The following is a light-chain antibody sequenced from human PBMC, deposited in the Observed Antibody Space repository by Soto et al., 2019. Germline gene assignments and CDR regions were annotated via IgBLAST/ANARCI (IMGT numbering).Light chain of an antibody. CDR2: DAS. Sequence: EIVLTQSPATLSLSPGERATLSCRASQSVSSYLAWYQQKPGQAPRLLIYDASNRATGIPARFSGSGSGTDFTLTISSLEPEDFAVYYCQQRSNWPHRTWTFGQGTKVDIK. CDR1: QSVSSY. CDR3: QQRSNWPHRTWT. J-gene: IGKJ1*01. V-gene: IGKV3-11*01.